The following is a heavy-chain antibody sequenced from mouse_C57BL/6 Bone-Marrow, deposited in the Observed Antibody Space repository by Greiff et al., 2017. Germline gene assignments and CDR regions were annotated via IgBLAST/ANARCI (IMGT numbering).Heavy chain of an antibody. J-gene: IGHJ4*01. CDR3: AGFLRPPYYAMDY. Sequence: QVQLQQPGAELVKPGASVQLSCKASGYTFTSYWMHWVKQRPGRGLEWIGRIDPNSGGTKYNEKFKSKATLTVDKPSRTAYMQLSSLTSEDSAVYYCAGFLRPPYYAMDYWGQGTSVTVSS. V-gene: IGHV1-72*01. D-gene: IGHD3-2*02. CDR2: IDPNSGGT. CDR1: GYTFTSYW.